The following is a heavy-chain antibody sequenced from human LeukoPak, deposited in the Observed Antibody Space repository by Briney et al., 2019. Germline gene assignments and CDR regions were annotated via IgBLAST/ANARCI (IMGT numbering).Heavy chain of an antibody. CDR1: GFTVSNNY. CDR3: ARAPNYGDYGGQ. V-gene: IGHV3-53*01. CDR2: IYGGGTT. Sequence: GGSLGLSCAASGFTVSNNYMSWVRQAPGKGLEWVSLIYGGGTTYYADSVKGRFTISSDSSKNTLYLQMNSLRAEDTAVYYCARAPNYGDYGGQWGRGTLVTVSS. J-gene: IGHJ4*02. D-gene: IGHD4-17*01.